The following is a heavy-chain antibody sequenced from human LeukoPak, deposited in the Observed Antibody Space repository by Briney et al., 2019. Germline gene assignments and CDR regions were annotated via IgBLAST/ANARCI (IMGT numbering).Heavy chain of an antibody. CDR2: IRSDATT. CDR1: GFTASSKY. V-gene: IGHV3-66*04. J-gene: IGHJ4*02. CDR3: ARRRGGYGEGEFDY. D-gene: IGHD4-17*01. Sequence: GGSLRLSCTASGFTASSKYMSWVRQASGKGLEWVSFIRSDATTAYADSVQGRFTISRDDSKNTLYLQMNSLRVEDTAVYYCARRRGGYGEGEFDYWGQGTLVTVS.